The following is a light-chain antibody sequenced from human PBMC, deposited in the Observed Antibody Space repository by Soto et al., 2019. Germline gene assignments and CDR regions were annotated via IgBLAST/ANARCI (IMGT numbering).Light chain of an antibody. CDR3: QHYNSYSEA. Sequence: DIQMTQSPSTLSGSVGDRVTITCRASQTISSLLAWYQQKPGKAPKLLIYKASTLKSGVPSRFSGSGSGTEFILTISSLQPDDFATYYCQHYNSYSEAFGQGTKVDIK. CDR1: QTISSL. CDR2: KAS. J-gene: IGKJ1*01. V-gene: IGKV1-5*03.